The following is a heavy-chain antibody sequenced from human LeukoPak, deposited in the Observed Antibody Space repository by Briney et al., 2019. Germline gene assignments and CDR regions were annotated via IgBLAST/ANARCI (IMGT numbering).Heavy chain of an antibody. Sequence: GGSLRLSCAASGFTFNIAWMTWVRQAPGKWLEWVGRIKTQIDGGTTDYAAPEKGRFTISRDDSKNTLYLQMNSLKTEDTGVYYCTTSQQLLNYAYDFWGQGTMVTVSS. V-gene: IGHV3-15*01. CDR1: GFTFNIAW. D-gene: IGHD2-2*01. CDR2: IKTQIDGGTT. CDR3: TTSQQLLNYAYDF. J-gene: IGHJ3*01.